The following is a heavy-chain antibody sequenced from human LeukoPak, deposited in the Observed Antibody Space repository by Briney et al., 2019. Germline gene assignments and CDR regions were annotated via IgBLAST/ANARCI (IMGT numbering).Heavy chain of an antibody. D-gene: IGHD6-13*01. V-gene: IGHV4-39*01. CDR1: GGSISSSSYY. CDR3: ARQQLASSSWYPGGYFQH. Sequence: SETLSLTCTVSGGSISSSSYYWGWIRQPPGKGLEWIGSIYYSGSTYYNPSLKSRVAISVDTSKNQFSLKLSSVTAADTAVYYCARQQLASSSWYPGGYFQHWGQGTLVTVSS. CDR2: IYYSGST. J-gene: IGHJ1*01.